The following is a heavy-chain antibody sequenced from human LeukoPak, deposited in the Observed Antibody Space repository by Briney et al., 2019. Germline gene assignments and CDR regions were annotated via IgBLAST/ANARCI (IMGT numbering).Heavy chain of an antibody. Sequence: PSETLSPTCAVYGESLNSYYWSWIRQPPGKGLEWIGGIYESGSTEYNPSLKSRVTISMVPSKQQFSLSLTSVTAADTAVYYCARGAWATRLGSWGLGTPVIVSS. D-gene: IGHD2-15*01. CDR2: IYESGST. V-gene: IGHV4-34*01. J-gene: IGHJ4*02. CDR3: ARGAWATRLGS. CDR1: GESLNSYY.